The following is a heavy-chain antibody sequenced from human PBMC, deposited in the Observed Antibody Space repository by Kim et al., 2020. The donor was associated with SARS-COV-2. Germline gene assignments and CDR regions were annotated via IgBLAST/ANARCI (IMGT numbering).Heavy chain of an antibody. V-gene: IGHV4-39*07. CDR3: ARICGYASGFGEDWFDP. Sequence: LKSRLTISVDMSKNQFSLKLFSVTAADTAVYYCARICGYASGFGEDWFDPWGQGILVTVSS. J-gene: IGHJ5*02. D-gene: IGHD5-18*01.